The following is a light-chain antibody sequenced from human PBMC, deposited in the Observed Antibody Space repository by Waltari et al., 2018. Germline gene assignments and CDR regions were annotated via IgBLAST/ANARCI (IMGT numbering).Light chain of an antibody. CDR3: CSYAGSWV. CDR1: SPDVGTYNR. CDR2: EDK. Sequence: QSALTPPASVSGSRGQSIPISCTGTSPDVGTYNRVPWYQHHPGKAPKLMMYEDKNRPSGVSSRFSGSRSGNTASLTISGLQPEDEADYYCCSYAGSWVFGGWTKLTVL. V-gene: IGLV2-23*01. J-gene: IGLJ3*02.